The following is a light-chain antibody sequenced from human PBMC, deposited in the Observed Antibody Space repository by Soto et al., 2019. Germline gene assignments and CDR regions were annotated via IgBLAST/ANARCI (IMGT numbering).Light chain of an antibody. CDR1: QSVSSN. V-gene: IGKV3-15*01. CDR3: QQYNNWPRT. Sequence: EIAMTQSPATLSVSPVERATLSCMASQSVSSNLDWYQQKPGQAPRLLIYGASTRATGIPARLSGSGSGTELTLTISSMKSEDFEVYYCQQYNNWPRTFGQGTQVDIK. CDR2: GAS. J-gene: IGKJ1*01.